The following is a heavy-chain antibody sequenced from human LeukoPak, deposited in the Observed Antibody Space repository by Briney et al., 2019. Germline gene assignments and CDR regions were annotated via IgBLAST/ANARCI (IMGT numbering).Heavy chain of an antibody. Sequence: PETLSLTCTVSGGSISSYYWSWIRQPPGKGLEWIGYIYYSGSTNYNPSLKSRVTISVDTSKNQFSLKLSSVTAADTAVYYCARESATMVRGVIIQPPGYFDYWGQGTLVTVSS. CDR1: GGSISSYY. J-gene: IGHJ4*02. CDR2: IYYSGST. D-gene: IGHD3-10*01. V-gene: IGHV4-59*01. CDR3: ARESATMVRGVIIQPPGYFDY.